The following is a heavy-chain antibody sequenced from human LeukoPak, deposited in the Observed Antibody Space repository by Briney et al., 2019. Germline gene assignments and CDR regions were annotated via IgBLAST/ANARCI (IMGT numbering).Heavy chain of an antibody. V-gene: IGHV4-4*07. J-gene: IGHJ5*02. CDR3: ARGIRLGYGSGRDWFDP. D-gene: IGHD3-10*01. CDR1: GGFISSYY. Sequence: SETLSLTCTVSGGFISSYYWSWIRQPAGKGLEGIGRIYTSGSTNYNPSLKSRVTMSVDTSKNQFSLKLNSVTAADTAVYYCARGIRLGYGSGRDWFDPWGQGTLVTVSS. CDR2: IYTSGST.